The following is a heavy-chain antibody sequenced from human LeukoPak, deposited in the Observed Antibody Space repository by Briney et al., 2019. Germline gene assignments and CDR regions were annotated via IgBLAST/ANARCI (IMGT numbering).Heavy chain of an antibody. CDR2: VWYDGSNK. CDR1: GIPFFSYE. CDR3: ARGAVVYGSGSYYGDY. D-gene: IGHD3-10*01. Sequence: GGSLTLSCAASGIPFFSYEMHCVRHTPGTRPVWMAVVWYDGSNKYYADSVKGRFTISRDNSKNTLYLQMNSLRAEDTAMYYCARGAVVYGSGSYYGDYWGQGTLVTVSS. J-gene: IGHJ4*02. V-gene: IGHV3-33*01.